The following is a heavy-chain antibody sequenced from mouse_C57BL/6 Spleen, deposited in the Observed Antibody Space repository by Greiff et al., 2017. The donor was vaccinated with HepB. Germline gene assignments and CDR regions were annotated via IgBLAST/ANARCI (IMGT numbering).Heavy chain of an antibody. V-gene: IGHV14-2*01. Sequence: EVQLQQSGAELVKPGASVKVSCTASGFNIKDYYMNWVKQRTEQGLEWIGRIDPEDGETKYAPKFQGKATITADTSANTAYLQLSSLTSEDTAVYYCASIYYEYDGGFDYWGQGTTLTVSS. D-gene: IGHD2-4*01. CDR3: ASIYYEYDGGFDY. CDR2: IDPEDGET. CDR1: GFNIKDYY. J-gene: IGHJ2*01.